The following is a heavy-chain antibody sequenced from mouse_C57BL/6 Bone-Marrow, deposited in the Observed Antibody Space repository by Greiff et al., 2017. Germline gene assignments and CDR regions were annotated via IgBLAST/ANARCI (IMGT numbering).Heavy chain of an antibody. CDR2: IYWDDDK. J-gene: IGHJ1*03. CDR3: ARMATVVATGYFDV. D-gene: IGHD1-1*01. V-gene: IGHV8-12*01. CDR1: GFSLSTSGMG. Sequence: QVQLKESGPGILQSSQTLSLTCSFSGFSLSTSGMGVSWIRQPSGKGLEWLAHIYWDDDKRYNPSLKSRLTISKDTSRNQVFLKITSVDTADTATYYCARMATVVATGYFDVWGTGTTVTVSS.